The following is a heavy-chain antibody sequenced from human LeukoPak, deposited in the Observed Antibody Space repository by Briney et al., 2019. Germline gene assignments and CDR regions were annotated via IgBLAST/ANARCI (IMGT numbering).Heavy chain of an antibody. CDR2: IYHSGCT. D-gene: IGHD5-12*01. J-gene: IGHJ4*02. V-gene: IGHV4-38-2*02. CDR3: ARDQAYNGYVAEPIDY. CDR1: GYSISSGYY. Sequence: SETLSLTCAVSGYSISSGYYWGWIRQPPGKGLEWIGSIYHSGCTYYNPSLKSRVTISVDTSKNQFSLNLSSVTAADTGVYYCARDQAYNGYVAEPIDYWGQGTLVTVSS.